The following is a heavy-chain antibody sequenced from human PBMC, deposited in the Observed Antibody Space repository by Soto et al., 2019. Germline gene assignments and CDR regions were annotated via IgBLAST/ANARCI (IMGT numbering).Heavy chain of an antibody. CDR2: IYHSGST. Sequence: QVQLQESGPGLVKPSGTLSLTCAVSSGSISSSNWWSWVRQPPGKGLEWIGEIYHSGSTNYNPSLQSRVTTSVDKSKNQFSLKLSSVTAADTAVYYCARGTVVVVPDAMPAYYMDVWGKGTTVTVSS. CDR3: ARGTVVVVPDAMPAYYMDV. D-gene: IGHD2-2*01. J-gene: IGHJ6*03. V-gene: IGHV4-4*02. CDR1: SGSISSSNW.